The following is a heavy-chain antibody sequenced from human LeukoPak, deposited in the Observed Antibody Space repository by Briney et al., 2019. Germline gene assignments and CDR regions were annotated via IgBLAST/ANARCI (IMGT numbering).Heavy chain of an antibody. V-gene: IGHV4-59*01. J-gene: IGHJ5*02. D-gene: IGHD3-3*01. CDR3: ARGGNDFWSGLMYNWFDP. Sequence: SETLSLTCTVSGGPISSYYWNWIRQPPGKGLEWIGYIYYSGSTNYNPSLQSRVTISVDTSKNQFSLKLTSVTAADTAMYYCARGGNDFWSGLMYNWFDPWGQGTLVTVSS. CDR2: IYYSGST. CDR1: GGPISSYY.